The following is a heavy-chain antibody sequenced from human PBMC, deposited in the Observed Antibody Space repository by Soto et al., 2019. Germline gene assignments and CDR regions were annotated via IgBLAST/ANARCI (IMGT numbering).Heavy chain of an antibody. D-gene: IGHD3-3*01. J-gene: IGHJ6*02. CDR3: VVVPAATKPYAILRFLEWLPDYYYGMDV. CDR2: IWYDGSNK. V-gene: IGHV3-33*01. CDR1: VFTFSSYG. Sequence: GGSLRLSCAASVFTFSSYGMHWVRQAPGKGLEWVAVIWYDGSNKYYADSVKGRFTISRDNSKNTLYLQMNSLRAEDTAVYYCVVVPAATKPYAILRFLEWLPDYYYGMDVWGQGTTVTVSS.